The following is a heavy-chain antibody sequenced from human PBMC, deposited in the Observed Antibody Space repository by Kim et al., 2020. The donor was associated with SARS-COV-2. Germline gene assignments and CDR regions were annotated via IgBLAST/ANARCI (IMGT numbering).Heavy chain of an antibody. CDR1: GFTFSSYG. CDR2: ISSSSVNI. CDR3: ARHRDRGGGWYSVGY. Sequence: GGSLRLSCAASGFTFSSYGMNWVRQAPGKGLEWVSSISSSSVNIYYADSVKGRFTISRDNSKNSLYLQMNSLRAEDTAVYYCARHRDRGGGWYSVGYWG. D-gene: IGHD6-19*01. V-gene: IGHV3-21*01. J-gene: IGHJ4*01.